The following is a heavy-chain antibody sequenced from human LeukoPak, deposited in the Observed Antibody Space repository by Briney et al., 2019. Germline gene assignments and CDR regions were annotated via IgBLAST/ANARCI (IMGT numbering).Heavy chain of an antibody. Sequence: ASVRVSCKASGYTFTTCYMHWVRQAPGQGLEWMGTINPSGGTTSYAQKFQGRVTMTRDTSTSTVYMELSSLRSEDTAVYYCAKSLTSTDAFDIWGQGTMVTVSS. D-gene: IGHD2-2*01. J-gene: IGHJ3*02. V-gene: IGHV1-46*01. CDR2: INPSGGTT. CDR3: AKSLTSTDAFDI. CDR1: GYTFTTCY.